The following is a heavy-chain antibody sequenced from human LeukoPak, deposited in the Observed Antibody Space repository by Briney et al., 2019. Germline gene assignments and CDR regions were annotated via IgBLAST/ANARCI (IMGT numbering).Heavy chain of an antibody. J-gene: IGHJ4*02. CDR1: SASISRYY. D-gene: IGHD4-17*01. CDR3: ARTLTTVTTWVDY. Sequence: SETLSLTCTVSSASISRYYWSWIRQPPGKGLEWIGYIYYSGSTNYNPSLKSRVTISVDTSKNQFSLKLSSVTTADTAVYYCARTLTTVTTWVDYWGQGTLVTVSS. V-gene: IGHV4-59*01. CDR2: IYYSGST.